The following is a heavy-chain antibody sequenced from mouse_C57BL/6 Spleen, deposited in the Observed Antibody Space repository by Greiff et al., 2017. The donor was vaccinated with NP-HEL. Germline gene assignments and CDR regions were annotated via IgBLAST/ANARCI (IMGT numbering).Heavy chain of an antibody. Sequence: VQLQQPGAELVKPGASVKLSCKASGYTFTSYWMQWVKQRPGQGLEWIGEIDPSDSYTNYNQKFKGKATLTVDTSSSTAYMQLSSLTSEDSAVYYCARSRLRDPAWFAYWGQGTLVTVSA. CDR1: GYTFTSYW. V-gene: IGHV1-50*01. D-gene: IGHD2-4*01. J-gene: IGHJ3*01. CDR2: IDPSDSYT. CDR3: ARSRLRDPAWFAY.